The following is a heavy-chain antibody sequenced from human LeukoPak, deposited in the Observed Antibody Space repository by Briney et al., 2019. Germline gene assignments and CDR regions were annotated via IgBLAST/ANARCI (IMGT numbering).Heavy chain of an antibody. CDR2: IYYSGST. V-gene: IGHV4-59*01. Sequence: SETLSLTCAVYGGSFSSYYWSWIRQPPGKGLEWIGYIYYSGSTNYNPSLKSRVTISVDTSKNQFSLKLSSVTAADTAVYYCARVAVAWFDPWGQGTLVTVSS. CDR1: GGSFSSYY. D-gene: IGHD2-15*01. J-gene: IGHJ5*02. CDR3: ARVAVAWFDP.